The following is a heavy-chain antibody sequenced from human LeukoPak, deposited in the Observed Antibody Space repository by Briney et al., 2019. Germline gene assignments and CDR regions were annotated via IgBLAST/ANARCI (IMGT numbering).Heavy chain of an antibody. J-gene: IGHJ4*02. CDR1: GGSISSSSYY. CDR3: ARLEVVDYYYGSGSYVGDY. Sequence: PSETLSLTCTVSGGSISSSSYYWGWIRQPPGKGLEWIGSIYYSGSTYYNPSLKSRVTISVDTSKNQFSLKLSSVTAADTAVYYCARLEVVDYYYGSGSYVGDYWDQGTLVTVSS. D-gene: IGHD3-10*01. V-gene: IGHV4-39*01. CDR2: IYYSGST.